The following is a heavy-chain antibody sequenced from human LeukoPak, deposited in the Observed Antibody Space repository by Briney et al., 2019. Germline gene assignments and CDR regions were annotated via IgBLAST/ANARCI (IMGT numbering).Heavy chain of an antibody. CDR3: VIGVGWQPDY. D-gene: IGHD2-15*01. CDR2: IYKIGTT. J-gene: IGHJ4*02. Sequence: SETLSLTCTVFGDSVTGYYLNWVRQPPGKGLEWIGHIYKIGTTNYNPSLKSRLTISADTSKNQFSLKLRSVIAADTAVYYCVIGVGWQPDYWGQGALVTVSS. V-gene: IGHV4-59*02. CDR1: GDSVTGYY.